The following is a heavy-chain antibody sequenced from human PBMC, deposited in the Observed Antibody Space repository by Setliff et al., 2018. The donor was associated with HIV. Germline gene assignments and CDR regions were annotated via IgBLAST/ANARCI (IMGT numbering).Heavy chain of an antibody. CDR2: ISSSSSYI. CDR3: ARDGAYYYDSSGHYRCYFDY. V-gene: IGHV3-21*01. CDR1: GFTFTSYS. J-gene: IGHJ4*02. Sequence: GGSLRLSCAASGFTFTSYSMNWARQAPGKGLEWVSYISSSSSYIYYADSVKGRVTISRDNAKNSLYLQMNSLRAEDTAVYYCARDGAYYYDSSGHYRCYFDYWGQGTLVTVSS. D-gene: IGHD3-22*01.